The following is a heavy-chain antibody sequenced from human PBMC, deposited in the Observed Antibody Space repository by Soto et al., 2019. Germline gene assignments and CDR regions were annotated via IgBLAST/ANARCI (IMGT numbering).Heavy chain of an antibody. CDR2: IYHSGST. V-gene: IGHV4-4*02. D-gene: IGHD4-17*01. Sequence: QVQLQESGPGLVKPSGTLSLTCAVSSGSISSRNWWSWVRQPPGKGLEWIGEIYHSGSTNYNPSLKSRVTISVDKSKNQFSLKLSSVTAADTAVYYCARWGSDGDPEAYYFDYWGQGTLVTVSS. J-gene: IGHJ4*02. CDR1: SGSISSRNW. CDR3: ARWGSDGDPEAYYFDY.